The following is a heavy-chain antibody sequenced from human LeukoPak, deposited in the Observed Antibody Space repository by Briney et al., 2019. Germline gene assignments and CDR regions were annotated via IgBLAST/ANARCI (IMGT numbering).Heavy chain of an antibody. CDR3: ARGPSERYYESSGYYYFEY. Sequence: SETLSLTCAVYGGSFSGYYWTWIRQPPGKGPEWIGEINYSGRTNYNPSLKSRVTISVDTSRNQFSLKVSSVTAADTAVYYCARGPSERYYESSGYYYFEYWGQGTLVTVSS. D-gene: IGHD3-22*01. CDR1: GGSFSGYY. CDR2: INYSGRT. V-gene: IGHV4-34*01. J-gene: IGHJ4*02.